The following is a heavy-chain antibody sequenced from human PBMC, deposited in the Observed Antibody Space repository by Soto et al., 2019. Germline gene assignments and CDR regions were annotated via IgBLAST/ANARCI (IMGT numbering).Heavy chain of an antibody. CDR2: ISGSGGST. J-gene: IGHJ6*02. CDR1: VFTFSRYA. Sequence: DVALLECGGGLIQPGGSLRLSCAASVFTFSRYAMRCLRRARGEGLEWVSAISGSGGSTYYADSVKGRFTISRDNSKNTLYLQMNSLRAEDTAVYYCAKEGRERGMDVWGQGTTVTVSS. CDR3: AKEGRERGMDV. V-gene: IGHV3-23*01.